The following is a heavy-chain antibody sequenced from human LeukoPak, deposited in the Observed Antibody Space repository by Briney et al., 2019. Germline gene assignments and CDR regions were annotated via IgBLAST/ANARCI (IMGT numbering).Heavy chain of an antibody. CDR2: IKQDGSEE. J-gene: IGHJ4*02. D-gene: IGHD1-7*01. Sequence: GGSLRLSCTASGFTFGDYAMSWFRQAPGKGLEWVANIKQDGSEEYYVNSVKGRFTISRDNAKNSLHLQMNSLRAEDTAIYYCAREDDWNYEDYWGQGTLVSVSS. CDR1: GFTFGDYA. CDR3: AREDDWNYEDY. V-gene: IGHV3-7*01.